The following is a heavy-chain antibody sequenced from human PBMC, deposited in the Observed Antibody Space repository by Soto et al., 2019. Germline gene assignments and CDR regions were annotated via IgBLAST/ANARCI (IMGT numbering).Heavy chain of an antibody. J-gene: IGHJ4*02. V-gene: IGHV3-23*01. CDR2: ISNSGGSL. CDR1: GFTFSSSA. Sequence: EVQLLESGGGLVQPGGSLRLSCAASGFTFSSSAMTWVRQAPGKGLEWVSVISNSGGSLYYSDSVKGRFTISRDNSKNTLFLQMNSLRAEDTAVDYCANAPSLWSAYYYWGQGTLVTVSS. CDR3: ANAPSLWSAYYY. D-gene: IGHD3-3*01.